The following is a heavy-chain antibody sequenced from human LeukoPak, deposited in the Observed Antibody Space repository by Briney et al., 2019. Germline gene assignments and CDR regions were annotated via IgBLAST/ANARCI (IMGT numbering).Heavy chain of an antibody. CDR2: ISAYNGNT. Sequence: ASVKVSCKASGYTFTSYGISWVRQAPGQGLEWMGWISAYNGNTNYAQKLQGRVTMTTDTSTSTAYMELRSLRSDDTAVYYCARKENFSNFGVVYGKGVWGQGNTVTVSS. V-gene: IGHV1-18*01. CDR1: GYTFTSYG. CDR3: ARKENFSNFGVVYGKGV. D-gene: IGHD3-3*01. J-gene: IGHJ6*02.